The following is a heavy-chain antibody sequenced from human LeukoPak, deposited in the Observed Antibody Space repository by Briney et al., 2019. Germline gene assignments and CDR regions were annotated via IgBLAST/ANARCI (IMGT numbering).Heavy chain of an antibody. CDR2: ISGDGGST. D-gene: IGHD3-22*01. V-gene: IGHV3-43*02. J-gene: IGHJ4*02. CDR3: AKDDDSSGYYYGFDY. Sequence: GGSLRLSCAASGFTFSSYSMNWVRQAPGKGLEWVSLISGDGGSTYYADSVKGRFTISRDNSKNSLYLQMNSLRTEDTALYYCAKDDDSSGYYYGFDYWGQGTLVTVSS. CDR1: GFTFSSYS.